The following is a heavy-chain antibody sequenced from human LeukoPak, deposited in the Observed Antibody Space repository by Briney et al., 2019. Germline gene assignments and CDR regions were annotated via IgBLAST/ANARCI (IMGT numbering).Heavy chain of an antibody. CDR3: ARGVYSSGWYFDY. J-gene: IGHJ4*02. CDR1: GGSISSYY. V-gene: IGHV4-59*01. CDR2: IYYSGST. Sequence: PSETLSLTCTVSGGSISSYYWSWIRQPPGKGLEWIGYIYYSGSTNYNPSLKSRVTISVDTSKNQFSLKLSSVTAADTAVYYCARGVYSSGWYFDYWGQGTLVTVSS. D-gene: IGHD6-19*01.